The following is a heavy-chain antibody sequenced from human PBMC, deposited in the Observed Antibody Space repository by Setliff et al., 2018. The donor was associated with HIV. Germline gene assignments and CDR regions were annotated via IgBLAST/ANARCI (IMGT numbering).Heavy chain of an antibody. D-gene: IGHD6-19*01. J-gene: IGHJ4*02. CDR3: ARGREKQWPVLADCLFDF. CDR1: GYTFTNFY. V-gene: IGHV1-46*01. CDR2: VNPTSGST. Sequence: GASVKVSCKASGYTFTNFYLHWVRQAPGQGLEWVGIVNPTSGSTTYAQTFQGRVTMTGDTYTSTAYMEVSSLRSEDTAVYYCARGREKQWPVLADCLFDFWGQGTLVTVSS.